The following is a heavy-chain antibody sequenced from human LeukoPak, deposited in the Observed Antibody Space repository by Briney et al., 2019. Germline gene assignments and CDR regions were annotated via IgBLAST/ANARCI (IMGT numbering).Heavy chain of an antibody. CDR1: GFTFINYA. V-gene: IGHV3-23*01. J-gene: IGHJ4*02. CDR2: IDTAGGT. D-gene: IGHD2-21*02. Sequence: GGSLRLSCAASGFTFINYAMSWVRQAPGKRLEWVSAIDTAGGTHYADSVKGRFTISRDISKNALYLQMNSLRAEDTAIYYYAKRMAGSDFYFDYWGQGTLVSVSS. CDR3: AKRMAGSDFYFDY.